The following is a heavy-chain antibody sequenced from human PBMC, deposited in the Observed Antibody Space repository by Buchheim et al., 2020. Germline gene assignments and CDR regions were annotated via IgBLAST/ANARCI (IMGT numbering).Heavy chain of an antibody. CDR3: ARLGRWNYVSGWFDP. D-gene: IGHD1-7*01. CDR2: MNPNSGNT. J-gene: IGHJ5*02. CDR1: GYTFTTYD. V-gene: IGHV1-8*01. Sequence: QVQLVQSGAEVKKPGASVKVSCKASGYTFTTYDVNWVRQDTGQGLEWMGWMNPNSGNTVYAQKIQGRVTMTRNTSISTAYMELSSLTSEDTAVYYCARLGRWNYVSGWFDPWGQGTL.